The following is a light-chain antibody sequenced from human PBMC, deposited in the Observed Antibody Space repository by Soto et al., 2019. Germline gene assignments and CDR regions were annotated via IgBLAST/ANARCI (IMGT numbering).Light chain of an antibody. CDR3: SSYTSSTTWV. J-gene: IGLJ3*02. CDR2: EVR. Sequence: QSALTQPASVSGSPGQSITISCTETSSDVGGYNYVSWYQQHPGRAPKLIIYEVRNRPSGVSNRFSGSKSGNTASLTISGLQAEDEADYYCSSYTSSTTWVFGGGTKLTVL. V-gene: IGLV2-14*01. CDR1: SSDVGGYNY.